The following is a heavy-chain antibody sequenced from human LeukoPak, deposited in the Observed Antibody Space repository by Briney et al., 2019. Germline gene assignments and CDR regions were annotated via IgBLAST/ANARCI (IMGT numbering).Heavy chain of an antibody. D-gene: IGHD1-26*01. CDR2: ISAYNGNT. Sequence: ASVKVSCKASGYTFTTYGISWVRQAPGQGLEWMGWISAYNGNTNYAQKLLGRVTMTTDTSTSTAYMELRSLRSDDTAVYYCARDPREVGSTWWFDPWGQGTLVTVSS. CDR3: ARDPREVGSTWWFDP. V-gene: IGHV1-18*01. J-gene: IGHJ5*02. CDR1: GYTFTTYG.